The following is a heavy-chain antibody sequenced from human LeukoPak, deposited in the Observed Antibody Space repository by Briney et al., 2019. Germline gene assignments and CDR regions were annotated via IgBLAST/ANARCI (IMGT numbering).Heavy chain of an antibody. CDR2: IYYSGST. CDR1: GGSFSNYY. CDR3: ARATDYLGLYFDY. D-gene: IGHD5-12*01. J-gene: IGHJ4*02. Sequence: PSETLSLTCTVSGGSFSNYYWTWIRQPPGKGLEWIGYIYYSGSTIYNPSLKSRVTISVDTSKNQFSLKLSSVTAADTAVYYCARATDYLGLYFDYWGQGTLVTVSS. V-gene: IGHV4-59*01.